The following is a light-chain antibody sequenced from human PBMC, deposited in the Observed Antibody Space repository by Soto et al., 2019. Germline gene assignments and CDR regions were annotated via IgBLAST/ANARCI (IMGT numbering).Light chain of an antibody. J-gene: IGKJ2*01. Sequence: EIVMTQSPATLSVSPGERATLSCRASQSVSSNLAWYQQKPGQAPRLLIYGASTRATGIPARFSGSGSGTEFTLTISILQSEDFAVYYCQQYNNWLPYTFGQGNKLEIK. CDR2: GAS. V-gene: IGKV3-15*01. CDR1: QSVSSN. CDR3: QQYNNWLPYT.